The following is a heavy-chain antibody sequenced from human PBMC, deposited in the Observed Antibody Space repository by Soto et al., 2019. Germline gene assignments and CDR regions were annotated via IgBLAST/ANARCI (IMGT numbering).Heavy chain of an antibody. CDR2: MNPNSGNT. V-gene: IGHV1-8*01. CDR3: ARDVTQLFVDLKSHYYYGMDV. CDR1: GYTFTSYD. J-gene: IGHJ6*02. D-gene: IGHD5-18*01. Sequence: ASVKVSCKASGYTFTSYDINWVRQATGQGLEWMGWMNPNSGNTGYAQKFQGRFTISRDNSKNTLYLQMNSLRAEDTAVYYCARDVTQLFVDLKSHYYYGMDVWGQGTTVTVSS.